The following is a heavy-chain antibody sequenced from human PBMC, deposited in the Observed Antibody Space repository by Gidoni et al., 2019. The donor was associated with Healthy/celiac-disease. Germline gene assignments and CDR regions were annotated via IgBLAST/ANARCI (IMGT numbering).Heavy chain of an antibody. CDR1: GGSISSYY. CDR3: ARGVMGVLAGDY. V-gene: IGHV4-59*01. J-gene: IGHJ4*02. Sequence: QVQLQQSGPGLVKPSETLSLPSTVSGGSISSYYWSWIRQPPGKGLEWIGYIYYSGSTNYSPSLKSRVTISVDTSKNQFSRKLSSVTAADTAVYYCARGVMGVLAGDYWGQGTLVTVSS. D-gene: IGHD3-16*01. CDR2: IYYSGST.